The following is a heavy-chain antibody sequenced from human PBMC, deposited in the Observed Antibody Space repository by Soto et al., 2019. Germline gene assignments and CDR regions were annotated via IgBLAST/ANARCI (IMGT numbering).Heavy chain of an antibody. CDR3: ARDEDHRSGLSCCMDV. D-gene: IGHD3-10*01. V-gene: IGHV4-31*03. J-gene: IGHJ6*04. Sequence: QVQLQESGPGLVKPSETLSLSCNVSGGSISSDDFFWSWVRQHPARGLEWIGYIYHSGTTYYNPYLPSRFTLSVDTSKSQFSPDWRSVTAADTAVYFCARDEDHRSGLSCCMDVWGKGTAVTVSA. CDR2: IYHSGTT. CDR1: GGSISSDDFF.